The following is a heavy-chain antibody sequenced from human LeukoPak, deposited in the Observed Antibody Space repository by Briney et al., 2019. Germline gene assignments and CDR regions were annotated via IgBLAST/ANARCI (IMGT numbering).Heavy chain of an antibody. CDR3: ARDRAGGAYYYDSSGYYY. J-gene: IGHJ4*02. V-gene: IGHV3-48*01. CDR2: ISSSGNTI. Sequence: PGGSLRLSCAASGFTFSSYSMNWVRQAPGKGLEGVSYISSSGNTIYYADSVKGRFTISRDNAKDSLYLQMNSLRAEDTAVYYCARDRAGGAYYYDSSGYYYWGQGTLVTVSS. D-gene: IGHD3-22*01. CDR1: GFTFSSYS.